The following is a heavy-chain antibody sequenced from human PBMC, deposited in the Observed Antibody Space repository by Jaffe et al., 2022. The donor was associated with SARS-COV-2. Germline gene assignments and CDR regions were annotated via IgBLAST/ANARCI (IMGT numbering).Heavy chain of an antibody. V-gene: IGHV3-11*01. J-gene: IGHJ6*02. CDR3: ARDVVNSYGPKGYYYYGMDV. Sequence: QVQLVESGGGLVKPGGSLRLSCAASGFTFSDYYMSWIRQAPGKGLEWVSYISSSGSTIYYADSVKGRFTISRDNAKNSLYLQMNSLRAEDTAVYYCARDVVNSYGPKGYYYYGMDVWGQGTTVTVSS. CDR1: GFTFSDYY. CDR2: ISSSGSTI. D-gene: IGHD5-18*01.